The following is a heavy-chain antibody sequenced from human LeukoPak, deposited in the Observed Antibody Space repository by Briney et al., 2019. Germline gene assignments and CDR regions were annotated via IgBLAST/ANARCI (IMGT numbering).Heavy chain of an antibody. J-gene: IGHJ6*02. CDR3: ASPGTSMNYYYYGMDV. D-gene: IGHD1-14*01. CDR2: IKSDGSST. CDR1: GFTFSRYW. V-gene: IGHV3-74*01. Sequence: GGSLRLSCAASGFTFSRYWMHWVRQAPGKGLVWVSCIKSDGSSTSIADSAKGRFTISRDNAKNTLYLQMNSLRAEDTAVYYCASPGTSMNYYYYGMDVWGQGTTVTVSS.